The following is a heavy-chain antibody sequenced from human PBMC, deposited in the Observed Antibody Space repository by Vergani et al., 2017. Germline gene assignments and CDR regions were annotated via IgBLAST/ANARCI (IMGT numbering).Heavy chain of an antibody. D-gene: IGHD6-13*01. CDR2: IYYSGST. CDR3: ASVGIAAAGNWFDP. Sequence: QLQLQESGPGLVKPSATLSLTCSVSGASIRSSNYYWGWIRQPPGKGLEWIASIYYSGSTYYNPSLKSRVTISVDTSKNQFSLKLSSVTAADTAVYYCASVGIAAAGNWFDPWGQGTLVTVSS. CDR1: GASIRSSNYY. V-gene: IGHV4-39*07. J-gene: IGHJ5*02.